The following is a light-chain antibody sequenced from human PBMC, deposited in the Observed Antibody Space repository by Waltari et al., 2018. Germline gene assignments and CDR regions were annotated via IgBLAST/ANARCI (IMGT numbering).Light chain of an antibody. J-gene: IGLJ1*01. CDR2: SNN. V-gene: IGLV1-44*01. CDR1: SSNIGSNT. CDR3: AAWDDSLNGLYV. Sequence: QSVLTQPPSASGTPGQRVTISCSGSSSNIGSNTVTWYQQLPGTAPKLLIYSNNQRPSGLPDRYSGSNSGTSASLAISGLQSEDEADYYCAAWDDSLNGLYVFGTGTKVTVL.